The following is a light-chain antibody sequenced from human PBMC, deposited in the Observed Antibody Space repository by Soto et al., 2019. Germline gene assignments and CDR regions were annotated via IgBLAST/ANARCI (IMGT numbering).Light chain of an antibody. V-gene: IGLV1-40*01. J-gene: IGLJ2*01. CDR2: GNT. CDR3: QSYDTGLSGPVV. Sequence: QSVLTQPPLLSGAPGQNTIISYTGGGSNIGAGFDVHWYQQLPGTAPKLLIYGNTNRPSGVPDRFSGSKSGTSASLVITGLQAEDEADYYCQSYDTGLSGPVVFGGGTKLTVL. CDR1: GSNIGAGFD.